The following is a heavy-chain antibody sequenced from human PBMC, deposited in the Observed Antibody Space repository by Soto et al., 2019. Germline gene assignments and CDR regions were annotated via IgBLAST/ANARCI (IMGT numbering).Heavy chain of an antibody. D-gene: IGHD6-6*01. V-gene: IGHV4-34*01. CDR3: ARGGAGSSSGFDS. CDR1: GGSFSGYY. CDR2: INHSGRT. Sequence: QAQLQQWGAGLLKPSETLSLTCAVYGGSFSGYYWSWIRQPPGKGLEWIGEINHSGRTKYIPSLKSRVTMSVDRSKNQFSLNLSSVTAADTAVYYCARGGAGSSSGFDSWGQGTLVTVSS. J-gene: IGHJ4*02.